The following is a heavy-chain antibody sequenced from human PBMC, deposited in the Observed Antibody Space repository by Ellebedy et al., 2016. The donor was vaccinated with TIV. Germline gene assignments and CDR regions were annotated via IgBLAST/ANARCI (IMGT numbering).Heavy chain of an antibody. D-gene: IGHD6-19*01. CDR2: ISDSGGTT. J-gene: IGHJ4*02. V-gene: IGHV3-23*01. Sequence: GESLKISXAASGFTFSSYAMSWVRQAPGKGLDWVSTISDSGGTTYYADSVKGRFTISRDNSKNTLYLQMNSLRAEDTAVYYCAKDDEAGWGQGTLVTVSS. CDR1: GFTFSSYA. CDR3: AKDDEAG.